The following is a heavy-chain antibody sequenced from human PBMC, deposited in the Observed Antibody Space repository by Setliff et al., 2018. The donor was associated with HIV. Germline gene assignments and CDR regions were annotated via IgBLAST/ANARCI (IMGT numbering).Heavy chain of an antibody. Sequence: ASVKVSCKASGYTFTSYGIRWVRQAPGQGLEWMGWSSGYNGITKYSQKLQGRVTMTTDTSTSTAYMELTSLRSEDTAVYYCASGSGYCRNGVCYIGVHKNPDKYYFDYWGQGTLVTVSS. V-gene: IGHV1-18*01. CDR3: ASGSGYCRNGVCYIGVHKNPDKYYFDY. J-gene: IGHJ4*02. CDR1: GYTFTSYG. CDR2: SSGYNGIT. D-gene: IGHD2-8*01.